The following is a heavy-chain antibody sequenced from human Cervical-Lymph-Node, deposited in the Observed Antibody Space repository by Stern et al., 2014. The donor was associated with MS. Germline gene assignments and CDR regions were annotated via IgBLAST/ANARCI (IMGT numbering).Heavy chain of an antibody. CDR3: TASGGGPHDYYFEW. CDR1: GGTFSNYG. Sequence: QVQLVQSGDEAKKPGSSVKVFCKTLGGTFSNYGFFWVRQAPGQGLEWMGGILPFFGTTNYAQKFQGRVTITADESTSTVYMELRSLRSDDSAIYYCTASGGGPHDYYFEWWGQGTLVTVSS. D-gene: IGHD2-21*02. J-gene: IGHJ4*02. V-gene: IGHV1-69*01. CDR2: ILPFFGTT.